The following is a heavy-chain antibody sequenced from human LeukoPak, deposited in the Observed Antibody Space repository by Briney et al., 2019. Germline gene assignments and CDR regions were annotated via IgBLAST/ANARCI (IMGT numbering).Heavy chain of an antibody. CDR2: ISYDGSNK. J-gene: IGHJ4*02. CDR3: AKDIRSVRGAPNFDY. Sequence: GGSLRLSCAASGFTFSSYGMHWVRQAPGKGLEWVAVISYDGSNKYYADSVKGRFTISRDNSKNTLYLQMNSLRAEDTALYYCAKDIRSVRGAPNFDYWGQGTLVTVSS. CDR1: GFTFSSYG. D-gene: IGHD3-10*01. V-gene: IGHV3-30*18.